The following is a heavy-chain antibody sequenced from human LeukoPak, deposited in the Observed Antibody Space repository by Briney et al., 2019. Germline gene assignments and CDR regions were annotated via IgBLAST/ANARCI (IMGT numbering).Heavy chain of an antibody. J-gene: IGHJ5*02. CDR1: GGTFSSYA. V-gene: IGHV1-69*06. CDR2: IIPIFGTA. Sequence: SVKVSCKASGGTFSSYAISWVRQAPGQGLEWMRRIIPIFGTANYAQKFQGRVTITADKSTSTAYMELSSLRSEDTAVYYCAREEQYYDSSGYYQNNWFDPWGQGTLVTASS. CDR3: AREEQYYDSSGYYQNNWFDP. D-gene: IGHD3-22*01.